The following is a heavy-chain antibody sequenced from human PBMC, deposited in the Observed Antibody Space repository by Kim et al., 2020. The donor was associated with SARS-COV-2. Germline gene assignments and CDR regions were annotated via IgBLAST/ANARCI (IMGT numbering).Heavy chain of an antibody. V-gene: IGHV1-2*02. CDR3: ARDQALGGSSGYPAGPISNWFDP. CDR2: INPNSGGT. D-gene: IGHD3-22*01. J-gene: IGHJ5*02. CDR1: GYTFTGYY. Sequence: ASVKVSCKASGYTFTGYYMHWVRQALGQGLEWMGWINPNSGGTNYAQKFQGRVTMTRDTSISTAYMELSRLRSDDTAVYYCARDQALGGSSGYPAGPISNWFDPWGQGTLVTVSS.